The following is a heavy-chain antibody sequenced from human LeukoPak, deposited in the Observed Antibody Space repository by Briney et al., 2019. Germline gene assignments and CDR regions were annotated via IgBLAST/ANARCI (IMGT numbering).Heavy chain of an antibody. V-gene: IGHV3-33*03. D-gene: IGHD3-9*01. CDR2: ILSDGSKE. CDR3: VLRYFDWLVEYFDY. Sequence: GGSLRLSCAASGFTFSSYGMHWVRQAPGKGLEWVAVILSDGSKEFYTDSVKGRFTISRDNAKNSLYLQMNSLRAEDTAVYYCVLRYFDWLVEYFDYWGQGTLVTVSS. J-gene: IGHJ4*02. CDR1: GFTFSSYG.